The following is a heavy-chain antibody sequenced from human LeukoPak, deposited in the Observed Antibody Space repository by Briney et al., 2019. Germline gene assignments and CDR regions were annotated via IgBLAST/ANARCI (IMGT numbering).Heavy chain of an antibody. D-gene: IGHD3-10*01. J-gene: IGHJ4*02. CDR3: ARNRGGQQFDC. V-gene: IGHV3-30-3*01. CDR2: ISYDGSNK. CDR1: GFTFSSYA. Sequence: PGGSLRLSCAASGFTFSSYAMHWVRQAPGKGLEWVAVISYDGSNKYYADSVKGRFTISRDNSKNTLYLQMNSLRAEDTAVYYCARNRGGQQFDCWGQGTLLTVSS.